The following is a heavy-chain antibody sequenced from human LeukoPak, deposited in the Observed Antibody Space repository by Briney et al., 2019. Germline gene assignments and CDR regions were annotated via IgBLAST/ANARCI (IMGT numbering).Heavy chain of an antibody. CDR2: ISAYNGNT. V-gene: IGHV1-18*04. J-gene: IGHJ4*02. D-gene: IGHD2-15*01. Sequence: ASVTVSCKAAGYTFTSYYMHWVRQAPGQGLEWMGWISAYNGNTNYAQKLQGRVTMTTDTSTSTAYMELRSLRSDDTAVYYCARVSQYCSGGSCYPSFDYWGQGTLVTVSS. CDR1: GYTFTSYY. CDR3: ARVSQYCSGGSCYPSFDY.